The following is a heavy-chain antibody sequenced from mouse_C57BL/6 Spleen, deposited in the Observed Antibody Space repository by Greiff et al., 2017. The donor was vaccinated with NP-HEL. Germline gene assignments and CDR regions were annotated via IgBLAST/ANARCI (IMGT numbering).Heavy chain of an antibody. V-gene: IGHV7-3*01. CDR2: IRNKANGYTT. CDR3: ARDTGLLGFDY. D-gene: IGHD2-3*01. CDR1: GFTFTDYY. Sequence: EVHLVESGGGLVQPGGSLSLSCAASGFTFTDYYMSWVSQPPGKALEWLGFIRNKANGYTTDYSASVKGRFTIYRANSQSILYLQMNALRAEDSATYFCARDTGLLGFDYWGQGTTLTVSS. J-gene: IGHJ2*01.